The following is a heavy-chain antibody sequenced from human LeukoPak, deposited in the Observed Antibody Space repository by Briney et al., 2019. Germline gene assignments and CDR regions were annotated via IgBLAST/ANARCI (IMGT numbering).Heavy chain of an antibody. J-gene: IGHJ6*03. CDR2: ISAYNGNT. CDR3: ARDSAAVTVPAALLYYYYMDV. D-gene: IGHD2-2*01. CDR1: GYTFTSYG. Sequence: GASVKVSCKASGYTFTSYGISWVRQAPGQGLEWMGWISAYNGNTNYAQKLQGRVTMTRDTSISTAYMELSRLRSDDTAVYYCARDSAAVTVPAALLYYYYMDVWGKGTTVTVSS. V-gene: IGHV1-18*01.